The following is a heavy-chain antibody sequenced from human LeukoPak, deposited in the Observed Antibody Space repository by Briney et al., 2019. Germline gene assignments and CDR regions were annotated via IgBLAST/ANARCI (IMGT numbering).Heavy chain of an antibody. CDR1: GGSFSGYY. Sequence: SETLSLTCAVYGGSFSGYYWSWIRQPPGKGLEWIGEINHSGSTNYNPSLKSRVTISVDTSKNQFSLKLSSVNAADTAVYYCARVVPVTKGYNWFDPWGQGTLVTVSS. J-gene: IGHJ5*02. D-gene: IGHD4-17*01. V-gene: IGHV4-34*01. CDR2: INHSGST. CDR3: ARVVPVTKGYNWFDP.